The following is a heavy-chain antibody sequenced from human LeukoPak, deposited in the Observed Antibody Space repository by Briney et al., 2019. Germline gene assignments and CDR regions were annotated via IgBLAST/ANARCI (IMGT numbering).Heavy chain of an antibody. V-gene: IGHV4-59*01. CDR2: IYYSGST. CDR1: GGSISSYY. CDR3: ARVKGYYDILTGNLDAFDL. Sequence: PSETLSLTCTVSGGSISSYYWSWIRQPPGKGLEWIGYIYYSGSTNYNPSLKSRVTISVDPSKNQFSLKLSSVTAADTAVYYCARVKGYYDILTGNLDAFDLWGQGTMVTVSS. D-gene: IGHD3-9*01. J-gene: IGHJ3*01.